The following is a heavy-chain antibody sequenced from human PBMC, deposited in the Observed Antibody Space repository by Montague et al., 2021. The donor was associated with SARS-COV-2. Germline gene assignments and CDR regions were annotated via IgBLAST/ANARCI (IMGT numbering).Heavy chain of an antibody. CDR2: IYYSGST. CDR3: ARVGRQQLVRLSGMDV. D-gene: IGHD6-13*01. Sequence: ETLSLTCTVSGGPISSSSYYWGWIRQPPGKGLEWIGSIYYSGSTXXNASLKSRVTISVDTSKNQFSLKLSSVTAADTAVYYCARVGRQQLVRLSGMDVWGQGTTVTVSS. V-gene: IGHV4-39*07. J-gene: IGHJ6*02. CDR1: GGPISSSSYY.